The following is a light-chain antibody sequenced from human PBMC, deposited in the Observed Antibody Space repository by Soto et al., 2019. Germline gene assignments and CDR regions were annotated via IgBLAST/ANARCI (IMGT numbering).Light chain of an antibody. CDR2: GAS. CDR1: QSVSSN. J-gene: IGKJ1*01. Sequence: EIVMTQSPATLSVSPGERATLSCRASQSVSSNLAWYQQKPGQAPRLLIYGASTRATGIPARFSGSGSGTEFTLTISRLEPEDFAVYYCQQYGSSIKTFGQGTKVDIK. CDR3: QQYGSSIKT. V-gene: IGKV3-15*01.